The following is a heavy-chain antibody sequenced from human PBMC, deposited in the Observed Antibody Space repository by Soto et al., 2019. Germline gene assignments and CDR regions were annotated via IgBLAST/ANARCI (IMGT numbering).Heavy chain of an antibody. V-gene: IGHV3-23*01. CDR3: ATVLRSFDWVFWGGFDN. J-gene: IGHJ4*02. D-gene: IGHD3-9*01. Sequence: EVQLLESGGAFVQPGGSLRLSCAASGFPLINYGLTWVRQGPGKGLEWVSIISDSGGTTYYADSVSGRFTIYRDNSKNTLYLEMNSLRVEDTAVYYCATVLRSFDWVFWGGFDNWGQGTLVTVSS. CDR2: ISDSGGTT. CDR1: GFPLINYG.